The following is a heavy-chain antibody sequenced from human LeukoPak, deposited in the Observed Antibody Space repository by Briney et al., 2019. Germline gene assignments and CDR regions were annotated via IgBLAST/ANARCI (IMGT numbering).Heavy chain of an antibody. Sequence: GGSLRLSCAASGFTFSNAWMKRKTDGGTTDYTAPVKGKFTMSRDDSKNTLYLQMNSLKSEDTAVYYCTTGPFDYYGSASYLAYGMDVWGQGTTVTVSS. CDR3: TTGPFDYYGSASYLAYGMDV. CDR1: GFTFSNAW. CDR2: RKTDGGTT. J-gene: IGHJ6*02. D-gene: IGHD3-10*01. V-gene: IGHV3-15*01.